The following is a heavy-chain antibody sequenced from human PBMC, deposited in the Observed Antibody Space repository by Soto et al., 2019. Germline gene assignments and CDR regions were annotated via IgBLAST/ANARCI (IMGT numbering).Heavy chain of an antibody. CDR3: ARMAIFGVVIIPTDYMDV. CDR2: ISSSSSTI. V-gene: IGHV3-48*01. J-gene: IGHJ6*03. CDR1: GFTFSSYS. D-gene: IGHD3-3*01. Sequence: GSLRLSCAASGFTFSSYSMNWVRQAPGKVLEWVSYISSSSSTIYYADSVKGRFTISRDNAKNSLYLQMNSLRAEDTAVYYCARMAIFGVVIIPTDYMDVWGKGTTVTVSS.